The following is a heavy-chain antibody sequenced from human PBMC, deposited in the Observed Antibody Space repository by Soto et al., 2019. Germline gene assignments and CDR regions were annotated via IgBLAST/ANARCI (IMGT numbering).Heavy chain of an antibody. J-gene: IGHJ4*02. V-gene: IGHV3-21*02. Sequence: EVQLVESGGGLVPPGGSLRLSCTASGFTFSTYAMNWVRQAPGKGLEWVSSITRTGNYIYYADSLKGRFTISRDNAKNSLYLEMNNLRAEDTAVYFCVRGTYSRRPDEGEFWGQGTLLTVSS. CDR1: GFTFSTYA. CDR2: ITRTGNYI. CDR3: VRGTYSRRPDEGEF. D-gene: IGHD6-13*01.